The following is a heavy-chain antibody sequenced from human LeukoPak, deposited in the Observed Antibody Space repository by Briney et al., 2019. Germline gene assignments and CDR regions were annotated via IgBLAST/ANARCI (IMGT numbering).Heavy chain of an antibody. CDR3: ARDHYDFWSGYSYYYMDV. D-gene: IGHD3-3*01. CDR2: ISSSSSTI. Sequence: GGSLRLSCAASGFTFTNAWMSWVRQAPGKGLEWVSYISSSSSTIYYADSVKGRFTISRDNAKNSLYLQMNSLRAEDTAVYYCARDHYDFWSGYSYYYMDVWGKGTTVTVSS. V-gene: IGHV3-48*01. CDR1: GFTFTNAW. J-gene: IGHJ6*03.